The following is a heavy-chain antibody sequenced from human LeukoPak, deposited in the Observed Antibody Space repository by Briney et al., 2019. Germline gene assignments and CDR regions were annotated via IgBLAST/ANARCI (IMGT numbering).Heavy chain of an antibody. D-gene: IGHD3-16*01. Sequence: PSETLSLTCTVSGCSISDFYWSWIRQPPGKGLDGIGFIYYTGTTYYNPSLKSRVTISADTSQNRFSLRLSSVTAADTAVYFCARTPLGAHSDFWGQGTLVTVSP. CDR3: ARTPLGAHSDF. V-gene: IGHV4-59*01. CDR2: IYYTGTT. CDR1: GCSISDFY. J-gene: IGHJ4*02.